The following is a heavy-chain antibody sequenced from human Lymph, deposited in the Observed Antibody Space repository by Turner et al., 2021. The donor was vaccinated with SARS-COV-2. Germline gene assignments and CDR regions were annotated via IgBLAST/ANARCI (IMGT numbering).Heavy chain of an antibody. J-gene: IGHJ6*02. CDR1: GFTFISYG. V-gene: IGHV3-30*03. CDR2: ISYDGGHK. CDR3: AWALYYYYGMDV. Sequence: QVQLVESGGGVVQPGRSLRLSCAASGFTFISYGMHWVRQAPGKGLEWGAVISYDGGHKSYADSVKGRFTISRDNSKNTLYLQMISLRAEDTAVYYCAWALYYYYGMDVWGQGTTVTVSS.